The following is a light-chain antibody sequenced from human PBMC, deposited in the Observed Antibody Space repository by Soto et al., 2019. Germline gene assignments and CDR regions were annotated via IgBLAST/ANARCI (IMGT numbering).Light chain of an antibody. CDR1: QSISNN. Sequence: DIVMTQSPATLSVSPGERATLSCRASQSISNNLAWYQQKPGQAPRLLIYRASTRATGIPARFSGSGSGTDFTLTISSLQSEDFEIYYCQHYNNWPPWTFGQGTKVEIK. V-gene: IGKV3-15*01. CDR3: QHYNNWPPWT. CDR2: RAS. J-gene: IGKJ1*01.